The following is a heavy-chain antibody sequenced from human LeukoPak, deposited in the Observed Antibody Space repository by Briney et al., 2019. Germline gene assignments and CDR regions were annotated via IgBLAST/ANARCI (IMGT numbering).Heavy chain of an antibody. CDR3: VRLRSGYGMDV. D-gene: IGHD3-10*01. J-gene: IGHJ6*02. CDR2: INHSGST. CDR1: GGSFSGYY. V-gene: IGHV4-34*01. Sequence: PSETLSLTCAVYGGSFSGYYWSWIRQPPGKGLEWIGEINHSGSTNYNPSLKSRVTISVDTSKNQFSLKLSSVTAADTAVYYCVRLRSGYGMDVWGQGTTVTVSS.